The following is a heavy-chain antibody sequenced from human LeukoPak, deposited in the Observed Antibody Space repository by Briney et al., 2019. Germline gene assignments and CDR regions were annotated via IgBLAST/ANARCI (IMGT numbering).Heavy chain of an antibody. J-gene: IGHJ4*02. CDR3: AKGGPQFFDY. D-gene: IGHD5-24*01. CDR1: GFTFSDYA. Sequence: GGSLRLSCVVSGFTFSDYAMSWVRQAPGKGLEWVSTISGSGGRSYSEDPVKGRFTISRDNSRNTLYLQMNSLRVEDTAIYYCAKGGPQFFDYWGQGTLVTVFS. V-gene: IGHV3-23*01. CDR2: ISGSGGRS.